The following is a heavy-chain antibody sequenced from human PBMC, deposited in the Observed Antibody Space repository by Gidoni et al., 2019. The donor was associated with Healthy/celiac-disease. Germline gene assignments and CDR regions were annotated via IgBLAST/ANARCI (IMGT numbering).Heavy chain of an antibody. V-gene: IGHV3-23*01. CDR1: GLPFSSVA. Sequence: EVQLLESGGGLVQPGGSLRLSCAASGLPFSSVAMGWARQAPGKGLGWVSAISGSGGSTYYADSVKGRFTISRDNSKNTLYLQMNSLRAEDTAVYYCAKECIAAPGTNFDYWGQGTLVTVSS. J-gene: IGHJ4*02. CDR2: ISGSGGST. CDR3: AKECIAAPGTNFDY. D-gene: IGHD6-13*01.